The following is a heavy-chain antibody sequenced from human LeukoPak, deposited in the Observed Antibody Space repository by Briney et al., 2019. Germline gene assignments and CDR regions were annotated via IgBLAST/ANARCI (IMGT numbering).Heavy chain of an antibody. J-gene: IGHJ5*02. CDR3: TRVGYSGRYYWFDP. D-gene: IGHD1-26*01. Sequence: SETLSLTCAVYGGSFSGYFWGWIRQPPGKGLEWIGSIYHSGSTYYNPSLNSRVTISVDTSKNHFSLKLNSVTAADTAVYYCTRVGYSGRYYWFDPWGQGTLVTVSS. V-gene: IGHV4-38-2*01. CDR2: IYHSGST. CDR1: GGSFSGYF.